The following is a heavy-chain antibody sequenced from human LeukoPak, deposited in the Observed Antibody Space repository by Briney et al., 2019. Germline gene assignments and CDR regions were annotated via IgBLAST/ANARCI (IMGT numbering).Heavy chain of an antibody. D-gene: IGHD5-24*01. CDR1: GFTVSSNY. J-gene: IGHJ4*02. CDR2: IYSGDST. Sequence: PGGSLRLSCAASGFTVSSNYMSWVRQAPGKGLEWVSIIYSGDSTYYADSVKGRFTISRDNSKNTLYLQMNSLRAEDTAVYYCAKVEGNYFDYWGQGTLVTVSS. V-gene: IGHV3-53*01. CDR3: AKVEGNYFDY.